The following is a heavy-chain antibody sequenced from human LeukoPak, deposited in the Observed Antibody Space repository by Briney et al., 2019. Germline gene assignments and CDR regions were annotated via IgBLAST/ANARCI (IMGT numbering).Heavy chain of an antibody. CDR2: IYYSGST. V-gene: IGHV4-59*12. CDR1: GGSISSYY. CDR3: ARGPAYYDILTGYYKARRFDY. J-gene: IGHJ4*02. D-gene: IGHD3-9*01. Sequence: SETLSLTCTVSGGSISSYYWSWIRQPPGKGLEWIGYIYYSGSTNYNPSLKSRVTISVDTSKNQFSLKLSSVTAADTAVYYCARGPAYYDILTGYYKARRFDYWGQGTLVTVSS.